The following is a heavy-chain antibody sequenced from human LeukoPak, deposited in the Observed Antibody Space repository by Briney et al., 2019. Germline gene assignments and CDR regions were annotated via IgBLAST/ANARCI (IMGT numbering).Heavy chain of an antibody. CDR1: GGSISSYY. J-gene: IGHJ5*02. D-gene: IGHD3-3*01. V-gene: IGHV4-4*07. Sequence: PSETLSLTCTVSGGSISSYYWSWIRQPAGKGLEWIGRIYTSGSTNYNPSLKSRVTMSVDTSKNQFSLKLSSVTAADTAVYYCAGQYYGFWSSTTGGINDPWGQGTLVTVSS. CDR3: AGQYYGFWSSTTGGINDP. CDR2: IYTSGST.